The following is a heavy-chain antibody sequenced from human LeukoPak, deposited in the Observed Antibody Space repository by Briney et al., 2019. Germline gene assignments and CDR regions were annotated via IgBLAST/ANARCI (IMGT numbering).Heavy chain of an antibody. CDR1: GFTFSSYA. J-gene: IGHJ6*02. V-gene: IGHV3-30-3*01. CDR2: ISYDGSNK. CDR3: ANYIQRPPGMDV. D-gene: IGHD3-10*02. Sequence: GRSLRLSCAASGFTFSSYALHWVCQAPGKGMEWVAVISYDGSNKYYADSVKGRFTISRDNSKNTLYLQMNSLRAEDTALYFCANYIQRPPGMDVWGQGTMVTVSS.